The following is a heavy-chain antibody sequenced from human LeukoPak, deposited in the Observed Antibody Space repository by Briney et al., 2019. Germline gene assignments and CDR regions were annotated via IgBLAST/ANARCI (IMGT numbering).Heavy chain of an antibody. V-gene: IGHV3-20*01. Sequence: GGSLRLSCAASGFTFDDYGMSWVRQAPGKGLEWVSGINWNGGSTGYADSVKGRFTISRDNAKNSLYLQMNSLRAEDTALYHCARGTLGGVIVLFDYWGQGTLVTVSS. J-gene: IGHJ4*02. CDR2: INWNGGST. D-gene: IGHD3-16*02. CDR3: ARGTLGGVIVLFDY. CDR1: GFTFDDYG.